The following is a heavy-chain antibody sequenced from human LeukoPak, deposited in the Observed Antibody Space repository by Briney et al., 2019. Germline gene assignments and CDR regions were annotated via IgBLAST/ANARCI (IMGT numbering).Heavy chain of an antibody. CDR3: ARNSVPSFYYGNSGYFYY. D-gene: IGHD3-22*01. Sequence: SETLSLTCAVFGGSFSGYYWGWIRQPPGEGLEWMGEINHSGSTNYKPSLKSRVTISVDTSKNQFSLKLNSVTAADTAVYYCARNSVPSFYYGNSGYFYYWGQGTLVTVSS. CDR1: GGSFSGYY. J-gene: IGHJ4*02. V-gene: IGHV4-34*01. CDR2: INHSGST.